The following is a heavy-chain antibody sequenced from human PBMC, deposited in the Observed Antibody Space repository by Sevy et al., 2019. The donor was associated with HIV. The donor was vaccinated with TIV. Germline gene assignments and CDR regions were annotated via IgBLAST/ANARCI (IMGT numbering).Heavy chain of an antibody. CDR2: INAGDGNT. Sequence: ASVKVSCKASGYTFSGYAMHWVRQAPGQRPEWMGWINAGDGNTKYSQNLQGRVTLTRDTSASIAYMELSSLRSEDTAGYYCGRGPSGYYDSTGYYPYYFDCWGQGTLGTGSS. CDR1: GYTFSGYA. CDR3: GRGPSGYYDSTGYYPYYFDC. J-gene: IGHJ4*02. V-gene: IGHV1-3*01. D-gene: IGHD3-22*01.